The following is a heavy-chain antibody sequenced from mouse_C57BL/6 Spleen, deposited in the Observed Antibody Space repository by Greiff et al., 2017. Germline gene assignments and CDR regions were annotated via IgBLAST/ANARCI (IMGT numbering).Heavy chain of an antibody. J-gene: IGHJ4*01. Sequence: QVQLKQPGAELVKPGASVKLSCKASGYTFTSYWMQWVKQRPGQGLEWIGEIDPSDSYTNYNQKFKGKATLTVDTSSSTAYMQLSSLTSEDSAVYYCASYGDYAMDYWGQGTSVTVSS. V-gene: IGHV1-50*01. CDR2: IDPSDSYT. CDR3: ASYGDYAMDY. CDR1: GYTFTSYW. D-gene: IGHD1-1*02.